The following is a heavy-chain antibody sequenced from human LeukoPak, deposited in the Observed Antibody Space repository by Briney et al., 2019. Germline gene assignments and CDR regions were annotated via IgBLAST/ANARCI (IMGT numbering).Heavy chain of an antibody. D-gene: IGHD6-13*01. J-gene: IGHJ1*01. CDR2: VNPNDGGT. Sequence: ASVKVSCKASGYTFTGYYIHWARQAPGQGLEWMGWVNPNDGGTNYAQKFQGRVTMTWDTSITTAYMELSSLTSDDTAVYYCARGLDSSWTGYFQPWGQGTLVTVSS. CDR1: GYTFTGYY. V-gene: IGHV1-2*02. CDR3: ARGLDSSWTGYFQP.